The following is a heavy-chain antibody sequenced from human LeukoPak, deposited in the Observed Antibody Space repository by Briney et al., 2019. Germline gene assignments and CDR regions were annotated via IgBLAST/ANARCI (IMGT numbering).Heavy chain of an antibody. Sequence: ASVKVSCKASGYTFTGYYMHWERQAPGQGLEWMAWINPNSGGTNYAQKFQGWVTMTRDTSISTAYMELSRLRSDDTAVYYCASLLSRDPGAGAAGWFDPWGQGTLVTVSS. CDR3: ASLLSRDPGAGAAGWFDP. D-gene: IGHD6-13*01. J-gene: IGHJ5*02. CDR1: GYTFTGYY. V-gene: IGHV1-2*04. CDR2: INPNSGGT.